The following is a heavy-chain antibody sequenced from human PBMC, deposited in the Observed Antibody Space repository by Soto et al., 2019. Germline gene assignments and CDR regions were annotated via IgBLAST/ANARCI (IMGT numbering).Heavy chain of an antibody. Sequence: QVQLVQSGAEVKKPGSSVKVSCKASGGTFSSYTISWVRQAPGQGLEWMGRIIPILGIANYAQKFQGRVTITANKSTSTAYMELSSLRSEDTAVYYCASIRFYGSGSYYHQRYTYNWFDPWGQGTLVTVSS. D-gene: IGHD3-10*01. V-gene: IGHV1-69*02. CDR2: IIPILGIA. CDR1: GGTFSSYT. CDR3: ASIRFYGSGSYYHQRYTYNWFDP. J-gene: IGHJ5*02.